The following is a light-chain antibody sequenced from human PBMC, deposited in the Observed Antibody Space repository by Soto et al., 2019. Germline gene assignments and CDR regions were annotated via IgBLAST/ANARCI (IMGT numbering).Light chain of an antibody. CDR3: QQRSNWPPIT. CDR2: DAS. J-gene: IGKJ5*01. CDR1: QSVSSY. V-gene: IGKV3-11*01. Sequence: EIVLTQSPATLSLSPGERATLSCRASQSVSSYLAWYQQKPGQAPRLLISDASNSDTGIPARFSGSGSGTDFTLTISSLEPEDFAVYYCQQRSNWPPITFGQGTRLEIK.